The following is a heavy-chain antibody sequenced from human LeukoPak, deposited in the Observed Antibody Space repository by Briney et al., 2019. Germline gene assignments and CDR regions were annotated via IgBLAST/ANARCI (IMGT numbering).Heavy chain of an antibody. CDR3: ARGRGSSGWYGGFDY. D-gene: IGHD6-19*01. V-gene: IGHV4-34*01. CDR2: INHSGST. J-gene: IGHJ4*02. Sequence: PSETLSLTCAVYGGSFSGYYWSWIRQPPGKGLEWLGEINHSGSTNYNPSLKSRVTISVDTSKNQFSLKLSSVTAADTAVYYCARGRGSSGWYGGFDYWGQGTLVTVSS. CDR1: GGSFSGYY.